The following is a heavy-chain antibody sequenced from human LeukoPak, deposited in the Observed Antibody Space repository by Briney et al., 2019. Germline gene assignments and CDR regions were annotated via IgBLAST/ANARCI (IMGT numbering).Heavy chain of an antibody. CDR1: GITFDSYA. V-gene: IGHV3-23*01. Sequence: GGSLRLSCAAAGITFDSYAMSWVRQAPGKGLEWISVISGSGGRTSYADSVKGRFIIARNNSKNTLHLQMHSLRAEDTAVYYCVKEKLAYCGGDCFGEYFQDWGQGTLVTVSS. CDR2: ISGSGGRT. J-gene: IGHJ1*01. CDR3: VKEKLAYCGGDCFGEYFQD. D-gene: IGHD2-21*02.